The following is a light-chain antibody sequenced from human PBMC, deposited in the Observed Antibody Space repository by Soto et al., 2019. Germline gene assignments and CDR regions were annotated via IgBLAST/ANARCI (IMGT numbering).Light chain of an antibody. CDR3: AAWDDSLRDVV. CDR1: SSNIGSNY. J-gene: IGLJ2*01. CDR2: RNN. Sequence: QSVLTQPPSASGTPGQRVTISCSGSSSNIGSNYVYWYQQLPGTAPKLLIYRNNQRPSGVPDRFSGSKSGTSASLAISGLRSEDEADYYCAAWDDSLRDVVFGGGTSSPS. V-gene: IGLV1-47*01.